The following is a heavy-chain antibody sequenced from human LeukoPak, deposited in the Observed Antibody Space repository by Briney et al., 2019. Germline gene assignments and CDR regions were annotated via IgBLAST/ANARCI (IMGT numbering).Heavy chain of an antibody. D-gene: IGHD3-9*01. CDR2: ISYDGSNK. V-gene: IGHV3-30*03. J-gene: IGHJ6*02. Sequence: GGSLRLSCAASGFTFSSYGMHWVRQAPGKGLEWVAVISYDGSNKYYADSVKGRFTISRDNSKNTLYLQMNSLRAEDTAVYYCARAPVLRYFDWSRNNYYYGMDVWGQGTTVTVSS. CDR3: ARAPVLRYFDWSRNNYYYGMDV. CDR1: GFTFSSYG.